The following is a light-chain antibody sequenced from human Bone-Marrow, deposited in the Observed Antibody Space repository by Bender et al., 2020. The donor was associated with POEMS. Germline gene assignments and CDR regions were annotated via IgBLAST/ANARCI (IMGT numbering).Light chain of an antibody. J-gene: IGLJ2*01. CDR1: SSDVGSYSL. Sequence: QSALTQPASVSGSPGQSLTISCTGTSSDVGSYSLVSWYQLHPGKAPKLIIYEVSNRPSGVPDRFSGSKSGNMPSLTISGLQAEDEADYYCSLHASDNTLLFGGGTKVTVL. CDR3: SLHASDNTLL. V-gene: IGLV2-18*01. CDR2: EVS.